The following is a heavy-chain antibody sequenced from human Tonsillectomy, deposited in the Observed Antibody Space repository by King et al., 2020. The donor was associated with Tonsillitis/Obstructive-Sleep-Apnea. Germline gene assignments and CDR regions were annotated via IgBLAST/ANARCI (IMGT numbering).Heavy chain of an antibody. Sequence: LQLQESGPGLVKPSETLSLTCTVSGGSISSSSYYWGWIRQPPGKGLEWIGSIYYSWSTYYNPSLKSRVTISVDTSKNQFSLKLSSVTAADTAVYYCARQIVVVVTASRTYAFDYWGQGTLVTVSS. V-gene: IGHV4-39*01. D-gene: IGHD2-21*02. J-gene: IGHJ4*02. CDR3: ARQIVVVVTASRTYAFDY. CDR1: GGSISSSSYY. CDR2: IYYSWST.